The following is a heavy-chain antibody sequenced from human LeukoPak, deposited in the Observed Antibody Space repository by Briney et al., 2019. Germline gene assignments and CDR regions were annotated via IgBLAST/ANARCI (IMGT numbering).Heavy chain of an antibody. J-gene: IGHJ2*01. D-gene: IGHD5-24*01. CDR2: IHDSGVT. Sequence: SETLSLTCAVSGGTRSNHWSWIRQPPGKGLEWIGEIHDSGVTKYNPSLKSRVTISIDTSNDQFSLEMSSVTAADAAVYYCAKHGGWFFDLWGRGILVTVSS. CDR3: AKHGGWFFDL. V-gene: IGHV4-34*08. CDR1: GGTRSNH.